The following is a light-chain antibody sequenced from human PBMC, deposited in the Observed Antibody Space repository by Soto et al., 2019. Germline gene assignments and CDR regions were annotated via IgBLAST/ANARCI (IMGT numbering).Light chain of an antibody. CDR3: SSYTSSRTAV. Sequence: QSALTQPASVSGSPGQSITISCTGTSSDVGGYNYVSWYQQHPGKAPKLMIYEVSNRPSGVSNRVSGSKSGNTASLTISGLQAEDEADYYCSSYTSSRTAVFGTGTKLTVL. CDR2: EVS. J-gene: IGLJ1*01. V-gene: IGLV2-14*01. CDR1: SSDVGGYNY.